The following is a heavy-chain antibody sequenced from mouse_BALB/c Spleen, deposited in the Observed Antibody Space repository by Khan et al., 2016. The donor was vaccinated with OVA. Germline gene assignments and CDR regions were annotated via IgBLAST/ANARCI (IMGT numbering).Heavy chain of an antibody. J-gene: IGHJ4*01. CDR1: GYTFTTAG. D-gene: IGHD2-12*01. V-gene: IGHV9-4*02. Sequence: QIQLVQSGPELKKPGETVRISCKASGYTFTTAGMQWVQKMPGKGLKWIGWINTHSGVPKYAEDFKGRFVFSLETSASTAYLQITNLKNEDTATYFCARGGAALYRNDGGAMDYWGQGTSVTVSS. CDR3: ARGGAALYRNDGGAMDY. CDR2: INTHSGVP.